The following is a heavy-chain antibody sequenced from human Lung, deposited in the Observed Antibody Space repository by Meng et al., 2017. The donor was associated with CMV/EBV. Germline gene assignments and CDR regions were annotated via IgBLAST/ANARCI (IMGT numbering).Heavy chain of an antibody. Sequence: SXTLSLXCTVSGGSISSGDFYWTWIRQSPGKGLEWIGYVHHSRGTYYNPSLRSRVVISAETYKNQFSLRLTSVTAADTAMYYCAREPPDYCTSASCDYFDYWXQGTVVTVSS. CDR3: AREPPDYCTSASCDYFDY. D-gene: IGHD2-2*01. CDR1: GGSISSGDFY. CDR2: VHHSRGT. V-gene: IGHV4-30-4*02. J-gene: IGHJ4*02.